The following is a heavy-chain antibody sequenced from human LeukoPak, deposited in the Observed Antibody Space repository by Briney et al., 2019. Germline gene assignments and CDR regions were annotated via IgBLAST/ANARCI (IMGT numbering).Heavy chain of an antibody. Sequence: LTGGSLRLSCAASGFTFDDYTMHWVRQAPGKGLEWVSLISWDGGSTYYADSVKGRFTISRDNSKNSLYLQMNSLRTEDTALYYCAKDTNTYYYDSSGYQFDYWGQGTLVTVS. CDR1: GFTFDDYT. D-gene: IGHD3-22*01. CDR2: ISWDGGST. V-gene: IGHV3-43*01. J-gene: IGHJ4*02. CDR3: AKDTNTYYYDSSGYQFDY.